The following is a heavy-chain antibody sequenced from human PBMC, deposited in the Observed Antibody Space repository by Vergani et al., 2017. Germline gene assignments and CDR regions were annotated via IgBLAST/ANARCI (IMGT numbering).Heavy chain of an antibody. CDR2: INSDGSST. D-gene: IGHD5-18*01. CDR1: GFTFSSYW. J-gene: IGHJ4*02. V-gene: IGHV3-74*01. CDR3: AGHPPNTAMGEEDY. Sequence: EVQLVESGGGLVQPGGSLRLSCAASGFTFSSYWMHWVRQAPGKGLVWVSRINSDGSSTSYADSVKGRFTISRDNAKNTLYLQMNSLRAEDTAVYYCAGHPPNTAMGEEDYWGQGTLGTVSS.